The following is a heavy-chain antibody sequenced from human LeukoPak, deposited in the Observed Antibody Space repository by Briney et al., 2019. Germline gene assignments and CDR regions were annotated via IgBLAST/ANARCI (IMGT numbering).Heavy chain of an antibody. CDR2: VDPNRGGT. CDR1: GYPFINYW. CDR3: ARTSFDS. Sequence: ASVKVACRASGYPFINYWIHWVRQAPGQGLEWMGGVDPNRGGTDYAQKFQGRVTMTRDTSIRTAYMELSSLRPDDTAVYYCARTSFDSWGQGTLVTVSS. J-gene: IGHJ4*02. V-gene: IGHV1-2*02.